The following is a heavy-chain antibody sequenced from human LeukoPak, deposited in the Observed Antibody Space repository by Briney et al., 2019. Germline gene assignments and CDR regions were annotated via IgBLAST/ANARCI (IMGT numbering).Heavy chain of an antibody. Sequence: PLETLSLTCAVYGGSFSAYYWSWIRQSPGKGLEWTAEINHRGDTNYNPSVKSRVSISVDTSKNQFSLKVTSLTAADTAVYYCARGPTISETGYFDYWGQGTLVTVSS. J-gene: IGHJ4*03. CDR2: INHRGDT. V-gene: IGHV4-34*01. CDR3: ARGPTISETGYFDY. D-gene: IGHD1-1*01. CDR1: GGSFSAYY.